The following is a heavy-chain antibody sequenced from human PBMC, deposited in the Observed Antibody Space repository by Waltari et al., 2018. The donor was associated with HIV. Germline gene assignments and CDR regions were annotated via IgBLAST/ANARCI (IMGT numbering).Heavy chain of an antibody. CDR2: INATNGNT. J-gene: IGHJ6*02. Sequence: QVQFEQSGAEVKKPGASVKVSCKTSGYSFTRYPMHWVRQAPGQRLERMGWINATNGNTKYSQKFQDRVTISRDTSASTAYLELRRLRPEDTAVYYCVRDMSDTPVGPEMDVWGQGTTVTVSS. V-gene: IGHV1-3*01. CDR3: VRDMSDTPVGPEMDV. CDR1: GYSFTRYP. D-gene: IGHD5-18*01.